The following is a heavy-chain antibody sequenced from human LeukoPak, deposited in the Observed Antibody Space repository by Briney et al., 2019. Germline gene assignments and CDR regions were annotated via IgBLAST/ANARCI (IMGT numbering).Heavy chain of an antibody. J-gene: IGHJ4*02. V-gene: IGHV3-23*01. CDR2: ISGSGGST. CDR3: AKGFTVTTTRYFDY. Sequence: GGSLRLSCAASGFTFSSYGMSWVRQAPGKGLEWVSAISGSGGSTYHADSVKGRFTTSRDNSKNTLYLQMNSLRAEDTAVYYCAKGFTVTTTRYFDYWGQGTLVTVSS. CDR1: GFTFSSYG. D-gene: IGHD4-17*01.